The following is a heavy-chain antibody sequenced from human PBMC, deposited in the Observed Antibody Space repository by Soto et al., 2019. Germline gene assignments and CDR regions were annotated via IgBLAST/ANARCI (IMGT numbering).Heavy chain of an antibody. CDR3: ARGLNGYLHYFDY. CDR1: GYTFTSYS. CDR2: INAGNGNT. Sequence: ASVKVSCKASGYTFTSYSMHWVRHAPGQRLEWMGWINAGNGNTKYSQKFQGRVTITRDTSASTVYMELSSLRSEDTAAYYCARGLNGYLHYFDYWGQGTLVTVSS. D-gene: IGHD5-18*01. J-gene: IGHJ4*02. V-gene: IGHV1-3*01.